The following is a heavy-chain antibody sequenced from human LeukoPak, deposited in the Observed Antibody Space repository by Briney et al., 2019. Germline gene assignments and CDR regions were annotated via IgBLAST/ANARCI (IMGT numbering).Heavy chain of an antibody. CDR1: GYTFTSYD. V-gene: IGHV1-2*02. D-gene: IGHD5-18*01. Sequence: ASVKVSCKASGYTFTSYDINWVRQAPGQGLEWMGWINPNSGGTNYAQKFQGRVTMTRDTSISTAYMELSRLRSDDTAVYYCARAYSYGDTDYWGQGTLVTVSS. J-gene: IGHJ4*02. CDR2: INPNSGGT. CDR3: ARAYSYGDTDY.